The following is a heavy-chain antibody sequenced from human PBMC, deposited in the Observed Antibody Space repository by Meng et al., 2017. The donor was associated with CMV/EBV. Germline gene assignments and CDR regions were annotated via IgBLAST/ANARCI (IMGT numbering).Heavy chain of an antibody. CDR2: ISYDGSNK. V-gene: IGHV3-30*18. CDR3: AKDLIRGYSYGSFWYFDL. D-gene: IGHD5-18*01. Sequence: TCSSYGMHWVRQAPGKGLEWVAVISYDGSNKYYADSVKGRFTISRDNSKNTLYLQMNSLRAEDTAVYYCAKDLIRGYSYGSFWYFDLWGRGTLVTVSS. J-gene: IGHJ2*01. CDR1: TCSSYG.